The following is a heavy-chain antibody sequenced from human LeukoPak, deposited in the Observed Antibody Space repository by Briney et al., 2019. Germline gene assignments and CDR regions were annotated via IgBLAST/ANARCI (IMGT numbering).Heavy chain of an antibody. J-gene: IGHJ4*02. CDR1: GGSISTYY. Sequence: SETLSLTRTVSGGSISTYYWSWIRQPPGKGLEWIGYIYNSGSTKYNPSLKSRVTISIDTSKNQFSLNLNSVTAADTALYYCARHRGSWTFDYWGQGSLVTVSS. D-gene: IGHD6-13*01. CDR2: IYNSGST. V-gene: IGHV4-59*08. CDR3: ARHRGSWTFDY.